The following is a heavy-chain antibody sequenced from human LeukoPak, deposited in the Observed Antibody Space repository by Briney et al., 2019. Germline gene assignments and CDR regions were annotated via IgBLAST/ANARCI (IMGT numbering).Heavy chain of an antibody. CDR1: GFTFSSYA. V-gene: IGHV3-30-3*01. CDR2: ISYDESNK. Sequence: GGSLRLSCAASGFTFSSYAMHWVRQAPGKGLEWVAVISYDESNKYYADSVKGRFTISRDNSKDTLYLQMNSLRAEDTAVYYCARDFPYCSGGSCYSGFFDYWGQGTLVTVSS. CDR3: ARDFPYCSGGSCYSGFFDY. J-gene: IGHJ4*02. D-gene: IGHD2-15*01.